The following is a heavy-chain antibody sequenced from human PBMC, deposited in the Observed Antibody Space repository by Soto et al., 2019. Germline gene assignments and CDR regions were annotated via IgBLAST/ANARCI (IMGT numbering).Heavy chain of an antibody. CDR3: ARAGDDCSAANCYVIDY. D-gene: IGHD2-2*01. Sequence: QVQLVQSGAEVKKPGASVKVSCKASGYTFTRYAMHLVRQAPGQRREGMGWINSGKGNTKYAEKFQGRVTITSDTSASTAYMDLSSLRSEDTAMYYCARAGDDCSAANCYVIDYWGQGTLVTVSS. CDR1: GYTFTRYA. V-gene: IGHV1-3*04. CDR2: INSGKGNT. J-gene: IGHJ4*02.